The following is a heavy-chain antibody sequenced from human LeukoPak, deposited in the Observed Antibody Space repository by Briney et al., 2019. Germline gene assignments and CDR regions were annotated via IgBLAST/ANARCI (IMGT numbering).Heavy chain of an antibody. CDR2: IYYNGST. D-gene: IGHD2-2*01. CDR1: GGSISSYY. Sequence: SETLSLTCTVSGGSISSYYWSWIRQPPGKGLEWIGYIYYNGSTNYNPSLKSRVTISVDTSKNQFSLKLSSVTAADTAVYYCARTAANNYYYYYMDVWGKGTTVTVSS. CDR3: ARTAANNYYYYYMDV. V-gene: IGHV4-59*01. J-gene: IGHJ6*03.